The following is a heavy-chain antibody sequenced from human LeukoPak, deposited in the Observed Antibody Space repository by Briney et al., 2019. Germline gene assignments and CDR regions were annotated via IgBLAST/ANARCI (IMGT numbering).Heavy chain of an antibody. V-gene: IGHV3-53*01. J-gene: IGHJ4*02. Sequence: GGSLRLSCAASGFTVSSNYMSWVRQAPGKGLEWVSVIYSGGCTYYADSVKGRFTISRDNSKNTLYLQMNSLRAEDTAVYYCARDRGSSSPYFDYWGQGTLVTVSS. CDR1: GFTVSSNY. CDR3: ARDRGSSSPYFDY. CDR2: IYSGGCT. D-gene: IGHD6-13*01.